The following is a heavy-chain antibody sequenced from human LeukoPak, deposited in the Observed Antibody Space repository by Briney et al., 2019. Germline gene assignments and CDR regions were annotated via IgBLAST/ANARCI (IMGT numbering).Heavy chain of an antibody. CDR3: ARGRGIGGYFRESPRYYFDL. CDR1: GDSVSSNSAA. D-gene: IGHD3-22*01. CDR2: TYYRSKWFN. J-gene: IGHJ2*01. Sequence: SQTLSLTCAISGDSVSSNSAAWNWIRQSPSRGLEWLGRTYYRSKWFNDYAVSVKSRITINPDTSKNEFSLQLNSVTPDDTALYYCARGRGIGGYFRESPRYYFDLWGRGTLVTVSS. V-gene: IGHV6-1*01.